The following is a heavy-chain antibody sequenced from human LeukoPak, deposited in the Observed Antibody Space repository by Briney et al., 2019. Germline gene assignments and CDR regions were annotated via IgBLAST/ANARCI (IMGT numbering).Heavy chain of an antibody. J-gene: IGHJ4*02. CDR1: GGSISSGGYY. CDR3: ARPYSSSSGIDY. Sequence: SETLSLTCTVSGGSISSGGYYWSWIRQHPGKGLEWIGYIYYSGSTYYNPSLKSRVTISVDTSKNQFSLKLSSVTAADTAVYYCARPYSSSSGIDYWGQGTLVTVSS. D-gene: IGHD6-6*01. CDR2: IYYSGST. V-gene: IGHV4-31*03.